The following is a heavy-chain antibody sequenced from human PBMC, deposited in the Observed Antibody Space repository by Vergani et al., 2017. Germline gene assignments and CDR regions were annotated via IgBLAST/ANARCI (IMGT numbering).Heavy chain of an antibody. CDR3: ARDRPTADIVVVAYAFDI. J-gene: IGHJ3*02. D-gene: IGHD2-2*01. Sequence: QVQLVQSGAEVKKPGASVKVSCKASGYTFTGYYMHWVRQAPGQGLEWMGWINPNSGGTNYAQKFQGRVTMTRDTSISTAYMELSRLRSDDTAVYYCARDRPTADIVVVAYAFDIWGQGTMVTVSS. CDR1: GYTFTGYY. CDR2: INPNSGGT. V-gene: IGHV1-2*02.